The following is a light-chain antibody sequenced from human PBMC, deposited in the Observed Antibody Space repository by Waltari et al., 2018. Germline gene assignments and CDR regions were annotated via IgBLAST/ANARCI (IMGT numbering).Light chain of an antibody. V-gene: IGKV1-8*01. CDR2: ATS. CDR3: QQYYTYPRT. CDR1: QGISSY. Sequence: AIRMTQSPSSLAASTGDRVNITCRASQGISSYLAWYKQKPGKAPKLLMYATSTIQSGVPSRFRGSGSGTDFTLTISCLQSEDFATYYCQQYYTYPRTFGQGTKVET. J-gene: IGKJ1*01.